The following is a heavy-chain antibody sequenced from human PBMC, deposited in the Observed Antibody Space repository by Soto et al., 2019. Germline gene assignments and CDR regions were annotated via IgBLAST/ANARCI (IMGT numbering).Heavy chain of an antibody. CDR3: ARAYYDSRISGNRLMDV. J-gene: IGHJ6*02. V-gene: IGHV1-18*04. Sequence: ASVKVSCKASGYTFTSYGISWVRQAPGQGLEWMGWISAYNGNTNYAQKLQGRVTMTTDTSTSAAYMELRSLRSDDTAVYYCARAYYDSRISGNRLMDVWGQGTKVTVSS. D-gene: IGHD3-22*01. CDR1: GYTFTSYG. CDR2: ISAYNGNT.